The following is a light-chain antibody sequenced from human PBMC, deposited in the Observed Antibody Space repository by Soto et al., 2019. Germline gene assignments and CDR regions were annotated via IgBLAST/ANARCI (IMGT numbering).Light chain of an antibody. Sequence: IVLTQSPATLSLSPGERATLSCRASQTVSRYLDSYQQKPGQAPRLIIYDASNSATSIPARFSGSGSGTDISYTISGLEPREFGVDDCQHRRNWWWTVGQGTKVDIK. CDR2: DAS. CDR3: QHRRNWWWT. CDR1: QTVSRY. V-gene: IGKV3-11*01. J-gene: IGKJ1*01.